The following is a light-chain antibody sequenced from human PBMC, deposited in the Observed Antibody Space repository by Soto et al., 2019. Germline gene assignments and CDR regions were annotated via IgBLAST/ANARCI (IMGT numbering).Light chain of an antibody. Sequence: EIVLTQSPGTLSLSPGERATLSCRASQSVSSSYLAWYQQKPGQAPRLLIYGASSRATGIPDRFSGSGSGTYVTLIISRLEPEDFAVHYCQQYGSSPGATFGPGTKVDLK. CDR3: QQYGSSPGAT. CDR1: QSVSSSY. V-gene: IGKV3-20*01. CDR2: GAS. J-gene: IGKJ3*01.